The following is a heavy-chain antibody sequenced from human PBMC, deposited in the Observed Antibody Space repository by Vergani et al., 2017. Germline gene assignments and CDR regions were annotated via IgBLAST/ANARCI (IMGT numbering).Heavy chain of an antibody. CDR1: GFTFSSYS. J-gene: IGHJ6*02. Sequence: EVQLVESGGGLVQPGGSLRLSCAASGFTFSSYSMNWVRQAPGKGLEWVSYISSSSSTIYYAGSVKGRFTISRDNAKNSLYLQMNSLRAEDTAVYYCARDPQDVVVPAAIYYYYGMDVWGQGTTVTVSS. CDR2: ISSSSSTI. CDR3: ARDPQDVVVPAAIYYYYGMDV. V-gene: IGHV3-48*01. D-gene: IGHD2-2*01.